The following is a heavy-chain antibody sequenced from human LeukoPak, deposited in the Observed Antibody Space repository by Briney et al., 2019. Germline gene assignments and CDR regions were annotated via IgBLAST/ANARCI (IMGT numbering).Heavy chain of an antibody. V-gene: IGHV1-69*06. CDR1: GGTFSSYA. J-gene: IGHJ5*02. D-gene: IGHD5-12*01. Sequence: SVKVSCKASGGTFSSYAISWVRQAPGQGLEWMGGIIPIFGTANYAQKFQGRVTITADKSTSTAYMELRSLRSDDTAVYYCARGDPSGQGFDPWGQGTLVTVSS. CDR2: IIPIFGTA. CDR3: ARGDPSGQGFDP.